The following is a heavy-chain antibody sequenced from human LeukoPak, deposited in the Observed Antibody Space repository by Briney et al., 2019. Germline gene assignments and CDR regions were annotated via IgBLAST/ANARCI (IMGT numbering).Heavy chain of an antibody. J-gene: IGHJ3*02. D-gene: IGHD4-17*01. CDR1: GFTFSSYW. CDR3: ARDLTYGDYGMFIGGDGAFDI. V-gene: IGHV3-74*01. CDR2: INSDGSST. Sequence: PGGSLRLSCAASGFTFSSYWMHWVRQAPGKGLVWVSRINSDGSSTSYADSVKGRFTISRDNAKNTLYLQMNSLRAEDTAVYYCARDLTYGDYGMFIGGDGAFDIWGQGTMVTVSS.